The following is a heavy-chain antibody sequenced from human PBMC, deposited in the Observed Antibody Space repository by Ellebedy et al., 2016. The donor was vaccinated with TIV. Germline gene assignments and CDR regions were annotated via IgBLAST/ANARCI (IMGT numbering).Heavy chain of an antibody. Sequence: GESLKISCAASGFTFSHHAFYWVCQAPGKGLEWVTIISYDGNNKFYLDSVEGRFSISRDDSKNTLYLQMNSLRPEDTAVYYCSREGLEAGMDLWGQGTTVIVSS. J-gene: IGHJ6*02. CDR3: SREGLEAGMDL. V-gene: IGHV3-30*04. CDR1: GFTFSHHA. CDR2: ISYDGNNK.